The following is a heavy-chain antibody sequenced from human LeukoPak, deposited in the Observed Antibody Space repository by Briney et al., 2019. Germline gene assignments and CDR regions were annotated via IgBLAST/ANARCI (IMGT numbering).Heavy chain of an antibody. V-gene: IGHV3-33*06. CDR2: IWYDGNNK. J-gene: IGHJ4*02. CDR1: GFTFSSYG. D-gene: IGHD6-19*01. Sequence: GASLRLSCAASGFTFSSYGMHWVRQAPGKGLEWVAVIWYDGNNKYYADSVKGRFTISRGNSKNTLFLQMNSLRAEDTAVYFCAKVPISYSSGLFDYWGQGTLVTVSS. CDR3: AKVPISYSSGLFDY.